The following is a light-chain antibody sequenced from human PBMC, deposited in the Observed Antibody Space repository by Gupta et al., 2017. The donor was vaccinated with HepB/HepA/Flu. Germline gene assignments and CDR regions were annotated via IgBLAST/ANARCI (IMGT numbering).Light chain of an antibody. CDR2: KSS. Sequence: DIQVTQSPSTLSASVGDRVTITCRASQSISNWLAWYQQKPGQAPKLLIQKSSSLESGVPSRFSGSGSGTEFTLTISSLQPDDFATYYCQQYNSNSETFGQGTKVEIK. V-gene: IGKV1-5*03. J-gene: IGKJ1*01. CDR1: QSISNW. CDR3: QQYNSNSET.